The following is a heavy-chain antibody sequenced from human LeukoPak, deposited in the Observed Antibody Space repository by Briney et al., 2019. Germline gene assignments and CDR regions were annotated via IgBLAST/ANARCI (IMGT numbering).Heavy chain of an antibody. D-gene: IGHD6-19*01. J-gene: IGHJ4*02. Sequence: PSETLSLTCTVSGGSISSYYWSWIRQPPGKGLEWTGYISDSGSTNYSPSLKSRLTISVDTSKNQFSLRLTSVTAADTAVYYCARTRYSRGWFFDYWGQGTLVTVSS. CDR3: ARTRYSRGWFFDY. V-gene: IGHV4-59*01. CDR2: ISDSGST. CDR1: GGSISSYY.